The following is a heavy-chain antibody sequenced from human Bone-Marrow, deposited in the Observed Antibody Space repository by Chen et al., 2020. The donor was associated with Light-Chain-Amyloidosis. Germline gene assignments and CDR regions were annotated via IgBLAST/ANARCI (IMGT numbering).Heavy chain of an antibody. J-gene: IGHJ4*02. V-gene: IGHV3-49*04. CDR3: SRAGKRAAAANVDY. Sequence: EVQLVESGGDLVQAGRSLRLSCTASGLIFGDYGMTWVRQAPGKGLEWVGFIRSKTYGGTAEYAASVKGRWTISRDDSKSTVYLEVDSLKSEDTAVYYCSRAGKRAAAANVDYWGQGTLVAVSS. CDR1: GLIFGDYG. D-gene: IGHD6-25*01. CDR2: IRSKTYGGTA.